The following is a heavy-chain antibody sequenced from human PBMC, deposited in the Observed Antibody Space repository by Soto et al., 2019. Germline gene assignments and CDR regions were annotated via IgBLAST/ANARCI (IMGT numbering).Heavy chain of an antibody. D-gene: IGHD1-26*01. CDR3: ARVKFGRGTLSRENAFDI. J-gene: IGHJ3*02. CDR1: GFTFSSYS. CDR2: ISSSSSTI. V-gene: IGHV3-48*02. Sequence: GGSLRLSRAASGFTFSSYSMNWVRQAPGKGLEWVSYISSSSSTIYYADSVKGRFTISRDNAKNSLYLQMNSLRDEDTAVYYCARVKFGRGTLSRENAFDIWGQGTMVTVSS.